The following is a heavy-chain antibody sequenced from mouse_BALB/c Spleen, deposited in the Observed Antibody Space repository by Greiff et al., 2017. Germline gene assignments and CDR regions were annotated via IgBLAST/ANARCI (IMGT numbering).Heavy chain of an antibody. CDR1: GFSLTSYG. Sequence: VQLQESGPGLVAPSQSLSITCTVSGFSLTSYGVHWVRQPPGKGLEWLGVIWAGGSTNYNSALMSRLSISKDNSKSQVFLKMNSLQTDDTAMYYCARGRYDGGVYFDYWGQGTTLTVSS. J-gene: IGHJ2*01. V-gene: IGHV2-9*02. CDR3: ARGRYDGGVYFDY. CDR2: IWAGGST. D-gene: IGHD2-14*01.